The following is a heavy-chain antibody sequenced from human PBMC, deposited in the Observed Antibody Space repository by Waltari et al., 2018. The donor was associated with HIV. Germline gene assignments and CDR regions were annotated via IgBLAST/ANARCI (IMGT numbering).Heavy chain of an antibody. CDR3: ARDIAVVIAAPLRPYGMDV. CDR2: IYYSGST. V-gene: IGHV4-39*01. J-gene: IGHJ6*02. CDR1: GGSITSTSYY. Sequence: QLQLQESGPGLVKHSETLSLTCTVSGGSITSTSYYWGWIRQPPGKGLEWVGNIYYSGSTYYNPSLKSRVSISVNTSKNQFSLKLTSVTAADTAVYYCARDIAVVIAAPLRPYGMDVWGQGTTVTVSS. D-gene: IGHD2-15*01.